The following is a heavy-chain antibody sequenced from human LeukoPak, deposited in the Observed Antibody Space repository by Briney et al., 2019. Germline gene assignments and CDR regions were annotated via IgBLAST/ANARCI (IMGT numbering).Heavy chain of an antibody. J-gene: IGHJ4*02. Sequence: ASVKVSCKASGYTFTSYYMHWVRQAPGQGLEWMGIINPSGGSTSYAQKLQGRVTMTTDTSTSTAYMELRSLRSDDTAVYYCARGIYFDYWGQGTLVTVSS. V-gene: IGHV1-46*01. D-gene: IGHD1-26*01. CDR1: GYTFTSYY. CDR2: INPSGGST. CDR3: ARGIYFDY.